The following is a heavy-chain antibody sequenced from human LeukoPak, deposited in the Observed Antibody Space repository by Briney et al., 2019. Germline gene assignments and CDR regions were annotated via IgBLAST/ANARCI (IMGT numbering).Heavy chain of an antibody. CDR1: GYTFTGYY. J-gene: IGHJ4*02. CDR2: INPNSGGT. V-gene: IGHV1-2*02. CDR3: ATGHRSYYYDGSGRTEGFDY. D-gene: IGHD3-22*01. Sequence: ASVKVSCKASGYTFTGYYMHWVRQAPGQGLEWMGWINPNSGGTNYAQKFQGRVTMTRDTSISTAYMELSRLRSDDTAVYYCATGHRSYYYDGSGRTEGFDYWGQGTLVTVSS.